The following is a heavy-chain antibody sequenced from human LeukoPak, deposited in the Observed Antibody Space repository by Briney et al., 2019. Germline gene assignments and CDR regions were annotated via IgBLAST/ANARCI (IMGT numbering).Heavy chain of an antibody. D-gene: IGHD2-2*01. CDR2: LYYSGST. CDR3: ARDGVTSDTSDPYYFDY. J-gene: IGHJ4*02. V-gene: IGHV4-39*07. Sequence: PSETLSLTCTVSGGSISSSSYHWGWIRQPPGKGLEWIGSLYYSGSTYYNPSLKSRVTISVDTSKNQFSLKLSSVTAADTAVYYCARDGVTSDTSDPYYFDYWGQGTLVTVSS. CDR1: GGSISSSSYH.